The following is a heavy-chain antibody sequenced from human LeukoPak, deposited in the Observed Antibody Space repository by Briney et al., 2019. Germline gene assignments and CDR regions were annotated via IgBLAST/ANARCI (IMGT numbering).Heavy chain of an antibody. CDR1: TFTFSSYW. CDR3: ARESSIRYESTPFGV. J-gene: IGHJ4*02. CDR2: LNQDGSEK. D-gene: IGHD3-22*01. V-gene: IGHV3-7*03. Sequence: GGSLRLSCAASTFTFSSYWMSWVRQAPGKGLEWVANLNQDGSEKSYVASVKGRFTISRDNAKNSLYLQMNSLRAEDTAVYYCARESSIRYESTPFGVWGQGTLVTVSS.